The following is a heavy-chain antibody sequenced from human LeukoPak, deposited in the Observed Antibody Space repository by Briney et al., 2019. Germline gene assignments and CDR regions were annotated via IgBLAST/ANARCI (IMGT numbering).Heavy chain of an antibody. Sequence: PGGSLRLSCAASGFTFSSYGMHWVRQAPGKGLEWVAVIWYDGSNKYYADSVKGRFTISRDNSKNTLFLQMNSLRAEDTAVYYCARDRWELRGEFVYWGQGTLVTVSS. CDR3: ARDRWELRGEFVY. J-gene: IGHJ4*02. CDR1: GFTFSSYG. D-gene: IGHD1-26*01. CDR2: IWYDGSNK. V-gene: IGHV3-33*01.